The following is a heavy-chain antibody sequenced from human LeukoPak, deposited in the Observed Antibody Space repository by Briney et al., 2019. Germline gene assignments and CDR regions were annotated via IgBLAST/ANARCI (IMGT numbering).Heavy chain of an antibody. Sequence: SETLSLTCTVSGGSISSYYWSWIRQPPGKGLERIGYIYYSGSTNYNPSLKSRVTISVDTSKNQFSLKLSSVTAADTAVYYCARDRGGAYGSGSYYSHWGQGTLVTVSS. J-gene: IGHJ4*02. CDR3: ARDRGGAYGSGSYYSH. D-gene: IGHD3-10*01. CDR1: GGSISSYY. V-gene: IGHV4-59*01. CDR2: IYYSGST.